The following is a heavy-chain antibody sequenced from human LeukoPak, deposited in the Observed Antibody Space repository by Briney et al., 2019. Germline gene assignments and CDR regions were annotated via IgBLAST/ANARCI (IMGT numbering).Heavy chain of an antibody. J-gene: IGHJ6*03. CDR1: GFTFSNYA. CDR3: VRKFGVNFWSGYYMDV. CDR2: ISSSSSTI. Sequence: GGSLRLSCAASGFTFSNYAMNWVRQAPGKGLEWVSYISSSSSTICYADSVKGRFTISRANAKNSLYLQMNSLTAEDTAVYYCVRKFGVNFWSGYYMDVWGKGTTVTVSS. D-gene: IGHD3-3*01. V-gene: IGHV3-48*01.